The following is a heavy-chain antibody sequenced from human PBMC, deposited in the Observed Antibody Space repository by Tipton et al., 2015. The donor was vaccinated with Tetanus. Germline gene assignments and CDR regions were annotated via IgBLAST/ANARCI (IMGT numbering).Heavy chain of an antibody. D-gene: IGHD3-3*01. CDR2: ISYSGST. CDR1: GGSLTSGDHQ. J-gene: IGHJ4*02. Sequence: LRLSCSVSGGSLTSGDHQWNWIRQPPGKGLEWLAYISYSGSTNSNYSLRSRITISRDTSKNQFSLKMTSVTAADTAVYYCARANYDFPKKGPFDSWGQGILVIVSA. CDR3: ARANYDFPKKGPFDS. V-gene: IGHV4-61*08.